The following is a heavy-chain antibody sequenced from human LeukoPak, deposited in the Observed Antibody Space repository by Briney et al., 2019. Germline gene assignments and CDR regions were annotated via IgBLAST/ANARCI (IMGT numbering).Heavy chain of an antibody. D-gene: IGHD2-2*01. CDR2: IYYSGST. V-gene: IGHV4-39*07. Sequence: SETLSLTCTVSGGSISSSSYYWGWIRQPPGKGLEWIGSIYYSGSTYYNPFLKSRVTISVDTSKNQFSLKLSSVTAADTAVYYCARVGGTNYYYYGMDVWGQGTTVTVSS. CDR3: ARVGGTNYYYYGMDV. CDR1: GGSISSSSYY. J-gene: IGHJ6*02.